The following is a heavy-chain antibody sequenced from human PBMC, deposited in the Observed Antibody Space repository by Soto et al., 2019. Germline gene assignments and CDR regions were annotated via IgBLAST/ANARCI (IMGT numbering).Heavy chain of an antibody. V-gene: IGHV1-69*13. J-gene: IGHJ4*02. CDR1: GGTFSSYA. Sequence: GASVKVSCKASGGTFSSYAISWVRQAPGQGLEWMGGIIPIFGTANYAQKFQGRVTITADESTSTAYMELSSLRSEDTAVYYCAVPLRYFDWLSNLDFWGQGTLVTVSS. CDR3: AVPLRYFDWLSNLDF. CDR2: IIPIFGTA. D-gene: IGHD3-9*01.